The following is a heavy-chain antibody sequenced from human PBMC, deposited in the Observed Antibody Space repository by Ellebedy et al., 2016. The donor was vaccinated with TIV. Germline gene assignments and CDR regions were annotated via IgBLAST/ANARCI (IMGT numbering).Heavy chain of an antibody. CDR1: GASISGYY. V-gene: IGHV4-59*01. CDR3: ARVTRYFEY. J-gene: IGHJ4*02. CDR2: IYYSGST. Sequence: MPSETLSLTCTVSGASISGYYWGWIRQTPGKTLEWIGYIYYSGSTNYNPSLKSRVTISVDTSKNQFSLNLSSVTAADTAVYYFARVTRYFEYWGQGILVPVSS.